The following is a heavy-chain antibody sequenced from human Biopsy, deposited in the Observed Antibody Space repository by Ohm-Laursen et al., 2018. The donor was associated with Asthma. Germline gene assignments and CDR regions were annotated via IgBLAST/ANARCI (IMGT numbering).Heavy chain of an antibody. Sequence: SSVKVSCKSSGDIFSVFGVNWVRQAPGQGLEWMGEIIPLYRTVNYAQRFQGRVTITADESTTTSYMELSSLKSDDTAVYFCGLGKGGDQHTMVTLYFWGQGTLVTVSS. CDR3: GLGKGGDQHTMVTLYF. J-gene: IGHJ4*02. V-gene: IGHV1-69*01. D-gene: IGHD7-27*01. CDR1: GDIFSVFG. CDR2: IIPLYRTV.